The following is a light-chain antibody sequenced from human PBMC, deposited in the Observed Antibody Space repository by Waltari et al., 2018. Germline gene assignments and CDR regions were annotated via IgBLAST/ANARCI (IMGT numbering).Light chain of an antibody. CDR1: QSVGTW. Sequence: DIQITQSPSPLSASVGDRFAISCRASQSVGTWLAWYQQKPGKAPKLLIYMASSLESGVPSRFSGSGSGTEFTLTISSLQPDDFATYSCQQYSSFSTFGQGTKVDI. CDR3: QQYSSFST. CDR2: MAS. V-gene: IGKV1-5*03. J-gene: IGKJ2*01.